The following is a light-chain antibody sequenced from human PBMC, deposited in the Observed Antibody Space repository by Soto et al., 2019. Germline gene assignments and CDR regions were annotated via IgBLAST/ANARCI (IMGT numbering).Light chain of an antibody. V-gene: IGLV2-11*01. Sequence: QSALTQPRSVSGSPGQSVTISCTGTSSDVVNYNYVSWYQQHPGKAPKVMIYDVNKRPSGVPDRFSGSKSANTASLTISGLQAEDAADYYCCSYGGSYTYVFGTGTKLTVL. CDR2: DVN. CDR3: CSYGGSYTYV. J-gene: IGLJ1*01. CDR1: SSDVVNYNY.